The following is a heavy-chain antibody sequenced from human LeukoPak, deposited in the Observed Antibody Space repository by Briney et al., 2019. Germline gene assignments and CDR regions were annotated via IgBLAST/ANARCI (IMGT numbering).Heavy chain of an antibody. J-gene: IGHJ4*02. D-gene: IGHD6-19*01. CDR2: ISSSSSTI. Sequence: GGSLRLSCAASGFTFSSYSMNWVRQAPGKGLEWVSYISSSSSTIYYADSVKGRFTISRDNAKNSLFLHMNSLRAEDTAIYYCARSSSGWYLFDYWGQGTLGTVSS. CDR1: GFTFSSYS. V-gene: IGHV3-48*01. CDR3: ARSSSGWYLFDY.